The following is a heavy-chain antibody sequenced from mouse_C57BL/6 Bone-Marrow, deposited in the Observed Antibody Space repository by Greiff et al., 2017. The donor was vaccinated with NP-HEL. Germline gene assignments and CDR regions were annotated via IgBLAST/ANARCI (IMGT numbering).Heavy chain of an antibody. CDR2: IDPNSGGT. J-gene: IGHJ2*01. Sequence: QVQLQQPGAELVKPGASVKLSCKASGYTFTSSWMHWVKQRPGRGLEWIGRIDPNSGGTKYNEKFQSKATLTVDTPSSTAYMQLSSLTSEDSAVYYCARSPLITAVVGGYYFDYWGQGTTLTVSS. CDR3: ARSPLITAVVGGYYFDY. V-gene: IGHV1-72*01. D-gene: IGHD1-1*01. CDR1: GYTFTSSW.